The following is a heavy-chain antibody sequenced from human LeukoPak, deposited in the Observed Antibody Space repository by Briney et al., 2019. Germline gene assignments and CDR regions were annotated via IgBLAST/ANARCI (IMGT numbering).Heavy chain of an antibody. V-gene: IGHV3-74*01. CDR2: INGDGSTT. CDR3: ATGNYYDSRGYYTFGH. D-gene: IGHD3-22*01. Sequence: GGSLRLCCAASGFAFNKYWMHWVRQTPGKGLVWVSRINGDGSTTSYADSVKGGFTISRDNAKNTLYLQMSSLRAEDTAVYYCATGNYYDSRGYYTFGHWGQGTLVTVSS. CDR1: GFAFNKYW. J-gene: IGHJ4*02.